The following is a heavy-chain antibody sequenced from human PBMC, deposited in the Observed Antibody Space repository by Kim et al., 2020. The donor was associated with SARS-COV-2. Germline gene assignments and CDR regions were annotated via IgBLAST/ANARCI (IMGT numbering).Heavy chain of an antibody. Sequence: SETLSLTCTVSGGSISSSSYYWGWIRQPPGKGLEWIGSIYYSGSTYYNPSLKSRVTISVDTSKNQFSLKLSSVTAADTAVYYCAGGNYGDYVDAFDIWGQGTMVTVSS. D-gene: IGHD4-17*01. CDR2: IYYSGST. CDR1: GGSISSSSYY. J-gene: IGHJ3*02. CDR3: AGGNYGDYVDAFDI. V-gene: IGHV4-39*01.